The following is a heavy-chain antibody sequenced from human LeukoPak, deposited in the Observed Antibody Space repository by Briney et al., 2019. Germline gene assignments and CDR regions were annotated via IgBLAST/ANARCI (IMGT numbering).Heavy chain of an antibody. CDR2: ISYDGSNK. CDR1: GFTFRSYG. Sequence: GRSLRLSCAASGFTFRSYGMHWVRQAPGKGLEWVAVISYDGSNKYYADSVKGRLTISGDNSRNTLFLQMNSLRAEDTAVYYCAHGAMYQLDYWGQGTLVTVSS. CDR3: AHGAMYQLDY. J-gene: IGHJ4*02. V-gene: IGHV3-30*03. D-gene: IGHD2-2*01.